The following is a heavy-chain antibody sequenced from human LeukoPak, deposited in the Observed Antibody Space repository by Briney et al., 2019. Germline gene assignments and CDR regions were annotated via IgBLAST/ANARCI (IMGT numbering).Heavy chain of an antibody. J-gene: IGHJ4*02. CDR3: AKGATIMVRGVRDY. CDR2: ISWNSGSI. D-gene: IGHD3-10*01. CDR1: GFTFDDYA. Sequence: GRSLRLSCAASGFTFDDYAMHWVRQAPGKGLEWVSGISWNSGSIGYADSVKGRFTISRDNAKNSLYLQMNSLRAEDMALYYCAKGATIMVRGVRDYWGQGTLVTVSS. V-gene: IGHV3-9*03.